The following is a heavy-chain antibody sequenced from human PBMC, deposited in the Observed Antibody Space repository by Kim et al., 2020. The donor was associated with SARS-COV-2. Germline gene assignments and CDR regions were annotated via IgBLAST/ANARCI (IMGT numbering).Heavy chain of an antibody. D-gene: IGHD6-19*01. CDR3: ARGTRQWLVRGPYYSYMHV. V-gene: IGHV4-34*01. CDR2: INHSGST. CDR1: GGSFSGYY. Sequence: SETLSLTCAVYGGSFSGYYWSWIRQPPGKGLEWIGEINHSGSTNYNPSLKSRVTIPVDTSKNQSSLKLSSVTAAATAVYYFARGTRQWLVRGPYYSYMHV. J-gene: IGHJ6*03.